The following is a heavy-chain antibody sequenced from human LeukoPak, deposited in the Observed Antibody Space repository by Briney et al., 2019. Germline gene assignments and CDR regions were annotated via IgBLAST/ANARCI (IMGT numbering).Heavy chain of an antibody. J-gene: IGHJ4*02. Sequence: GGSLRLSCAASGFTFSSYGMHGVRQAPGKGLEWVAVIWYDGSNKYYADSVKGRFTISRDNSKNTLYLQMNSLRAEDTAVYYCARDKVGVALDYWGQGTLVTVSS. V-gene: IGHV3-33*01. CDR2: IWYDGSNK. CDR3: ARDKVGVALDY. CDR1: GFTFSSYG. D-gene: IGHD3-3*01.